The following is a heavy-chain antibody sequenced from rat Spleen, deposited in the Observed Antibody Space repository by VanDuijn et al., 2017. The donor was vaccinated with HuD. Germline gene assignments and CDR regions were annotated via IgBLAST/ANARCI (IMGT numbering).Heavy chain of an antibody. CDR2: ISLDGTRT. D-gene: IGHD1-2*01. CDR3: ARQPHTTYLYVYYFDS. Sequence: EVQLVESGGGLVQPGRSMKLSCAASGFTFNNYDMAWVRQAPTKGLEWVASISLDGTRTYHRDSVKARFTISRDNAKSTLYLRVDSLRSEDTATYHCARQPHTTYLYVYYFDSWGQGVMVIVSS. J-gene: IGHJ2*01. V-gene: IGHV5-25*01. CDR1: GFTFNNYD.